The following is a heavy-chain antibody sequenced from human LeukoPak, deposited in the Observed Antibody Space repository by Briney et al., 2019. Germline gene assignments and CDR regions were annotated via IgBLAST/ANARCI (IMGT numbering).Heavy chain of an antibody. J-gene: IGHJ4*02. CDR3: VRAGGSSWSDF. V-gene: IGHV3-7*01. CDR1: GFTFSSYW. CDR2: INQDGSEN. D-gene: IGHD6-13*01. Sequence: GGSLRLSCATSGFTFSSYWMSWVRQSPGKGLEWVANINQDGSENHYVDSVKGRFTISRDNAKNSVFVQMNGLRVEDTAVYYCVRAGGSSWSDFWGQGTLVTVSS.